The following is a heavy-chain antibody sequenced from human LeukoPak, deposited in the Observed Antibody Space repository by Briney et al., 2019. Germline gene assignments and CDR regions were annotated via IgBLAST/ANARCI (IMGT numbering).Heavy chain of an antibody. CDR1: GGSIKSNNW. Sequence: SETLSLTCAVSGGSIKSNNWWSWVRQPPGKGLEWIGYTYDSGYTNYNPSLKSRVTISVDTSKNQFSLRVSSLTAADTAVYYCARVMGSGWTGFDYWGQGTLVTVSS. D-gene: IGHD6-19*01. J-gene: IGHJ4*02. CDR3: ARVMGSGWTGFDY. CDR2: TYDSGYT. V-gene: IGHV4-4*02.